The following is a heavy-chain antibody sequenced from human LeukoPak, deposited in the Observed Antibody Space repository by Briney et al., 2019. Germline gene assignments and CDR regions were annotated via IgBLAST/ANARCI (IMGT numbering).Heavy chain of an antibody. Sequence: GASVKVSCKASGYTFTTYDINWVRQAAGQGLEWMGWINPNSGGTNYAQKFQGRVTMTRDTSISTAYMELSRLRSDDTAVYYCARDSSSSSEFVYYYYYYYMDVWGKGTTVTVSS. CDR1: GYTFTTYD. CDR3: ARDSSSSSEFVYYYYYYYMDV. D-gene: IGHD6-6*01. J-gene: IGHJ6*03. V-gene: IGHV1-2*02. CDR2: INPNSGGT.